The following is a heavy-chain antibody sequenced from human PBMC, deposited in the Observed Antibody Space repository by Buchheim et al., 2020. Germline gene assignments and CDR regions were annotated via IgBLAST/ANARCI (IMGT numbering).Heavy chain of an antibody. V-gene: IGHV3-7*01. Sequence: EVQLVESGGGLVQPGGSLRLSCAASGFTFSSYWMSWVRQAPGKGLEWVANIKQDGSEKYYVDSVKGRFTISIDNAKNSLYLQMNSLRAEDTAVYYCARDDYSNYVGHGMDVWGQGTT. CDR1: GFTFSSYW. CDR2: IKQDGSEK. D-gene: IGHD4-11*01. J-gene: IGHJ6*02. CDR3: ARDDYSNYVGHGMDV.